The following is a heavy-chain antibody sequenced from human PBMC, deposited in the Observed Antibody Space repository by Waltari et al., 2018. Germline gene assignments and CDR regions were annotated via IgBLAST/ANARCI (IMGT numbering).Heavy chain of an antibody. CDR3: VKGGWGFGAFYEQH. CDR2: IGWNSGAI. J-gene: IGHJ4*02. V-gene: IGHV3-9*01. Sequence: EVQLVTSGGGLVQPGRSLRLACVGAGVRFDDYAMYWVRQRPGKGLEWLSGIGWNSGAIGYADSVRGRFSTYRDNARKSLYLQMGRLRPEDTALYYCVKGGWGFGAFYEQHWGQGIQVTVSS. CDR1: GVRFDDYA. D-gene: IGHD3-10*01.